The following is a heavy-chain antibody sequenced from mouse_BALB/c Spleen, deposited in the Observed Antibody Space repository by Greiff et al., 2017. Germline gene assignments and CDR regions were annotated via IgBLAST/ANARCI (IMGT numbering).Heavy chain of an antibody. J-gene: IGHJ3*01. CDR3: ARGIVAY. CDR1: GYTFTSYW. Sequence: VQLQQPGAELVKPGASVKLSCKASGYTFTSYWMHWVKQRPGQGLEWIGEIDPSDSYTNYNQKFKGKATLTVDKSSSTAYMQLSSLTSEDSAVYYCARGIVAYWGQGTLVTVSA. CDR2: IDPSDSYT. V-gene: IGHV1-69*02.